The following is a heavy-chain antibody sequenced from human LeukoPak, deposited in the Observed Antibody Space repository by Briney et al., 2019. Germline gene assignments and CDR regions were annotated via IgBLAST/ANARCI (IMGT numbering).Heavy chain of an antibody. V-gene: IGHV4-34*01. J-gene: IGHJ1*01. D-gene: IGHD6-13*01. CDR1: GGSFSGYY. CDR2: INHSGST. Sequence: SETLSLTCAVYGGSFSGYYWSWIRQPPGKGLEWIGEINHSGSTNYNPSLKSRVTISVDTSKNQFSLKLSSVTAADTAVYYCARAAWSIAAAGYFQHWGQGTLVTVSS. CDR3: ARAAWSIAAAGYFQH.